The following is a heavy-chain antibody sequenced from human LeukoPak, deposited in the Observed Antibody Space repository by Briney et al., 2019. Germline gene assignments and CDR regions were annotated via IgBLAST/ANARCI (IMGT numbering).Heavy chain of an antibody. Sequence: GGSLRLSCAASGFTFSDYAMIWVRQAPGKGLEWVSTISDSGGSTYNADSVKGRFTISRDNSKNTLYLQMNSLRAEDTAVYYCAKDYYYDSSGYPGGAFDIWGQGTMVTVSS. CDR3: AKDYYYDSSGYPGGAFDI. CDR2: ISDSGGST. CDR1: GFTFSDYA. V-gene: IGHV3-23*01. J-gene: IGHJ3*02. D-gene: IGHD3-22*01.